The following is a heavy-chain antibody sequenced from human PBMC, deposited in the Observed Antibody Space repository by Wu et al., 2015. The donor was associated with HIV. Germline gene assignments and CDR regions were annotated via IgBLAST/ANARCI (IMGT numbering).Heavy chain of an antibody. J-gene: IGHJ6*03. CDR3: ARAIVVVPAAGYYYYMDV. Sequence: QVQLVQSGAEVKKPGASVKVSCKASGYTFTSYGISWVRQAPGQGLEWMGWISAYNGNTNYAQKLQGRVTMTTDTSTSTAYMELRSLRSDDTAVYYCARAIVVVPAAGYYYYMDVWGKGTTVTVSS. CDR2: ISAYNGNT. D-gene: IGHD2-2*01. CDR1: GYTFTSYG. V-gene: IGHV1-18*01.